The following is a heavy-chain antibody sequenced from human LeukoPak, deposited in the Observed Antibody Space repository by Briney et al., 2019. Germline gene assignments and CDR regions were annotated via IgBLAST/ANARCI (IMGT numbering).Heavy chain of an antibody. J-gene: IGHJ6*03. D-gene: IGHD3-9*01. CDR3: ARVRSLRYCDWLSPPWYYMDV. CDR2: MNPNSGNT. CDR1: GYTFTSYD. Sequence: ASVKVSCKASGYTFTSYDINWVRQATRQGLEWMGWMNPNSGNTGYAQKFQGRVTITRNTSISTAYMELSSLRSEDTAVYYCARVRSLRYCDWLSPPWYYMDVWGKGTMVTVSS. V-gene: IGHV1-8*03.